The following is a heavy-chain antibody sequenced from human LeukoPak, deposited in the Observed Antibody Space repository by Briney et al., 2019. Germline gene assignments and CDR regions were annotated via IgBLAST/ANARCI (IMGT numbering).Heavy chain of an antibody. J-gene: IGHJ6*03. CDR2: INPNSGGT. Sequence: GASVKVSCKASGYTFTGYYMHWVRQAPGQGLEWMGWINPNSGGTNYAQKFQGRVTMTRDTSISTAYMELSRLRSDDTAVYYCARDVGSSWYETSYYYMDVWGKGTTVTVSS. CDR3: ARDVGSSWYETSYYYMDV. V-gene: IGHV1-2*02. D-gene: IGHD6-13*01. CDR1: GYTFTGYY.